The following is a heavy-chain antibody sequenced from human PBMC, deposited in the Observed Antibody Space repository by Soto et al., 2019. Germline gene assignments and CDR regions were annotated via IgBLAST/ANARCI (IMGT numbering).Heavy chain of an antibody. CDR1: GASICTNNW. Sequence: PSETLSLTCAVSGASICTNNWWSWVRQPPGKGLEWIGEVYHSETTNCNPSLKSRVTISIDKSKNQFSLTLTSMTAADTALYYCAVPGRGDFDYWSQGTLVTVSS. CDR3: AVPGRGDFDY. D-gene: IGHD3-3*01. V-gene: IGHV4-4*02. CDR2: VYHSETT. J-gene: IGHJ4*02.